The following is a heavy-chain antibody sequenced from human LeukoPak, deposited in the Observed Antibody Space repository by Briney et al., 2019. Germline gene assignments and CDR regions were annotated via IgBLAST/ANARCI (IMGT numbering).Heavy chain of an antibody. CDR3: ARDRRSSYCSSTSCYGAFDY. J-gene: IGHJ4*02. CDR2: ISGSGGST. V-gene: IGHV3-23*01. Sequence: GGSLRLSCAASGFTFSSYAMSWVRQAPGKGLEWVSAISGSGGSTYYADSVKGRFTISRDNSKNTLYLQMNSLRAEDTAVYYCARDRRSSYCSSTSCYGAFDYWGQGTLVTVSS. D-gene: IGHD2-2*01. CDR1: GFTFSSYA.